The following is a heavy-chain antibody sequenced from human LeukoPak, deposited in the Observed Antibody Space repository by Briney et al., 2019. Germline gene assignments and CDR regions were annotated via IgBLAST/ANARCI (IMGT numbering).Heavy chain of an antibody. D-gene: IGHD3-22*01. J-gene: IGHJ4*02. CDR2: IKSKTDGGTT. CDR1: GFTFSNAW. CDR3: TREFWRYYDSSGYFGY. Sequence: GGSLRLSCAASGFTFSNAWLSWVRQAPGKGLEWVGRIKSKTDGGTTDYAAPAKGRFTISRDDSKNTLYLQLNSLKTEDTAVYYCTREFWRYYDSSGYFGYWGQGTLVTVSS. V-gene: IGHV3-15*01.